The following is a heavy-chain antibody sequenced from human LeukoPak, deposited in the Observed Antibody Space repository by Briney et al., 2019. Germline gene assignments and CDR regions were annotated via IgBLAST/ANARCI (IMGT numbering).Heavy chain of an antibody. D-gene: IGHD3-9*01. J-gene: IGHJ5*02. CDR1: GGSFSGYY. CDR3: ARVGDVLTGFRFDP. CDR2: INHSGST. V-gene: IGHV4-34*01. Sequence: SETLSLTCAVYGGSFSGYYWSWIRQPPRKGLEWIGEINHSGSTNYNPSLKSRVTISVDTSKNQFSLKLSSVTAADTAVYYCARVGDVLTGFRFDPWGQGTLVTVSS.